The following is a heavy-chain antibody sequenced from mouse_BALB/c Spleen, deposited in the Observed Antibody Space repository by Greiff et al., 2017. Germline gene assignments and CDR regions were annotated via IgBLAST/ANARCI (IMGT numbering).Heavy chain of an antibody. CDR2: ISSGSSTI. V-gene: IGHV5-17*02. J-gene: IGHJ4*01. CDR3: ARSAPYYAMDY. Sequence: EVKLVESGGGLVQPGGSRKLSCAASGFTFSSFGMHWVRQAPEKGLEWVAYISSGSSTIYYADTVKGRFTISRDNPKNTLFLQMTILRSEDTTMYYCARSAPYYAMDYWGQGTSVTVSS. CDR1: GFTFSSFG.